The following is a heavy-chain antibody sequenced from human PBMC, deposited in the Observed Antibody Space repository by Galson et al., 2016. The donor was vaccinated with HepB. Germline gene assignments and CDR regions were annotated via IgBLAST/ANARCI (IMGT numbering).Heavy chain of an antibody. V-gene: IGHV1-8*01. D-gene: IGHD3-16*02. CDR3: QRDLGDLSPRRDEPLDL. CDR1: GYTFRSHD. CDR2: MNPNSGDT. J-gene: IGHJ3*01. Sequence: SVKVSCKASGYTFRSHDINWVRQAAGQGLEWMGWMNPNSGDTGYAQKFQGRVTMTRDISISTAYMELSSLTSDDTAVYYCQRDLGDLSPRRDEPLDLWGQGTVVIVSS.